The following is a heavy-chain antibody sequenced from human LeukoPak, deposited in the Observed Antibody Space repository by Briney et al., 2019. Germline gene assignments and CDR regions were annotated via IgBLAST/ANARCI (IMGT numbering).Heavy chain of an antibody. CDR3: ARGNPRYCSGGSCYPRLENWFDP. CDR1: GYTFTSYG. J-gene: IGHJ5*02. CDR2: ISAYNGNP. Sequence: ASVTVSCKASGYTFTSYGISWVRQAPGQGLDWMGWISAYNGNPNYAQKLQGRVTMTTDTSTSTAYMELRSLRSDDTAVYYCARGNPRYCSGGSCYPRLENWFDPWGQGTLVTVSS. V-gene: IGHV1-18*01. D-gene: IGHD2-15*01.